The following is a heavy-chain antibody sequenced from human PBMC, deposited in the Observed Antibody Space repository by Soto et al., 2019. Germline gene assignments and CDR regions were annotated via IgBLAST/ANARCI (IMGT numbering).Heavy chain of an antibody. CDR1: GYSFTSYW. CDR3: ARHEVDIVADYYYYGMDV. D-gene: IGHD5-12*01. J-gene: IGHJ6*02. CDR2: IDPSDSYT. V-gene: IGHV5-10-1*01. Sequence: PGESLKISCKGSGYSFTSYWISWVRQMPGKGLEWMGRIDPSDSYTNYSPSFQGHVTISADKSISTAYLQWSSLKASDTAMYYCARHEVDIVADYYYYGMDVWGQGTTVTVSS.